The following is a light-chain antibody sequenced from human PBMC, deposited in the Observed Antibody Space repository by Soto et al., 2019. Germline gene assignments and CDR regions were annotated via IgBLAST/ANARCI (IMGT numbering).Light chain of an antibody. CDR1: QTVHSH. CDR2: AAS. CDR3: QQYSDWPLT. Sequence: EIVMTQSPATLSVSPGERVTLSCRPSQTVHSHLAWYQQRPGQAPRPLIYAASTRATGIPGRFSGNGFGTEFTLTISSLQSEDFAVYYCQQYSDWPLTVGGGTKVEIK. J-gene: IGKJ4*01. V-gene: IGKV3D-15*01.